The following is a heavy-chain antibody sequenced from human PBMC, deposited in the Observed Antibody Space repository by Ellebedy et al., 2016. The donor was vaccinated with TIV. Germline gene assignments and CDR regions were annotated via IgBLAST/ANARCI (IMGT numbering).Heavy chain of an antibody. V-gene: IGHV4-59*01. Sequence: SETLSLXCTVSGGSISSYYWSWIRQPPGKGLEWIGYIYYSGSTNYNPSLKSRVTISVDTSKNQFSLKLSSVTAADTAVYYCARGRDDFWSGYYYYYMDVWGKGTTVTVSS. J-gene: IGHJ6*03. CDR2: IYYSGST. CDR1: GGSISSYY. D-gene: IGHD3-3*01. CDR3: ARGRDDFWSGYYYYYMDV.